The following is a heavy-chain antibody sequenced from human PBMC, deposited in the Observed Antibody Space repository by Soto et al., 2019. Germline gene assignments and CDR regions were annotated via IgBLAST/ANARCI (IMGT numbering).Heavy chain of an antibody. CDR1: GFTFSSYS. Sequence: GGSLRLSCAASGFTFSSYSMNWVRQAPGKGLEWVSSISSSSSYIYYAGSVKGRFTISRDNAKNSLYLQMNSLRAEDTAVYYCARDWGPYCGGDCYSGNDYWGQGTLVTVSS. CDR3: ARDWGPYCGGDCYSGNDY. CDR2: ISSSSSYI. J-gene: IGHJ4*02. V-gene: IGHV3-21*01. D-gene: IGHD2-21*02.